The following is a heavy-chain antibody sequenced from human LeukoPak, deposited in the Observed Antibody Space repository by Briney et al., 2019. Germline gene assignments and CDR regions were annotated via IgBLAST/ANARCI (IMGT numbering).Heavy chain of an antibody. D-gene: IGHD4-17*01. Sequence: PSGTLSLTCAVSGGSISSSNWWSWVRQPPGKGLEWIGEIYHSGSTNYNPSLKSRVTISVDKSKSQFSLKLSSVTAADTAVYYCASSYGDYLAFDIWGQGTMVTVSS. J-gene: IGHJ3*02. CDR3: ASSYGDYLAFDI. CDR2: IYHSGST. V-gene: IGHV4-4*02. CDR1: GGSISSSNW.